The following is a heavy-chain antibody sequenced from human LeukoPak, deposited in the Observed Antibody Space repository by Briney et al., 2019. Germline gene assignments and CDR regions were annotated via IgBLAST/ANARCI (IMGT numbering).Heavy chain of an antibody. CDR2: ISSSSSFI. D-gene: IGHD1-26*01. J-gene: IGHJ4*02. Sequence: KTGGSLRLSCAASGLTFSSYSINWVRQAPGKGLEWVSSISSSSSFIYYAHSVKGRFTISRDNAKNSLYLQMSSLRGEDTAVYYCTKDLKRELELPRAFGYWGQGTLVTVSS. V-gene: IGHV3-21*01. CDR3: TKDLKRELELPRAFGY. CDR1: GLTFSSYS.